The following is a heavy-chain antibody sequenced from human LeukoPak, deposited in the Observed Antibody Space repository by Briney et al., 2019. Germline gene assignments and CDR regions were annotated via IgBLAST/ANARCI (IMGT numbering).Heavy chain of an antibody. J-gene: IGHJ3*02. CDR1: GFTFDDYA. D-gene: IGHD6-19*01. V-gene: IGHV3-9*01. CDR3: AKDITVAGIIADDAFDI. Sequence: PGGSLRLSCAASGFTFDDYAMHWVRQAPGKGLEWVSGISWNSGSIGYADSVRGRFTISRDNAKNSLYLQMNSLRAEDTALYYCAKDITVAGIIADDAFDIWGQGTMVTVSS. CDR2: ISWNSGSI.